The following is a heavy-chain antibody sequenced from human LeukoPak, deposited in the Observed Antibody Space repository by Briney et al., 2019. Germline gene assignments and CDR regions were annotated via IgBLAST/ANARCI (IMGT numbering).Heavy chain of an antibody. CDR1: GYSISSGYY. CDR3: ARGGLLWFGESPSDAFDI. V-gene: IGHV4-4*07. Sequence: PSETLSLTCAVSGYSISSGYYWGWIRQPAGKGLEWIGRIYTSGSTNYNPSLKSRVTMSVDTSKNQFSLKLSSVTAADTAVYYCARGGLLWFGESPSDAFDIWGQGTMVTVSS. D-gene: IGHD3-10*01. CDR2: IYTSGST. J-gene: IGHJ3*02.